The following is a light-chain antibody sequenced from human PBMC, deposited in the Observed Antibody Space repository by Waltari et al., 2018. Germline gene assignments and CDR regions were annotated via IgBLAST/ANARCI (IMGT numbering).Light chain of an antibody. V-gene: IGLV2-11*01. J-gene: IGLJ2*01. CDR3: SSYAGSNTLL. Sequence: QAALTQPRSVSGSPGQSVTISCTGTSSDLGGYNYVSWYQQHPGTAPKLMIYEVSKRPSGVSDRFSGSKSGNTASLTISGLQAEDEADYYCSSYAGSNTLLFGGGTRLTVL. CDR1: SSDLGGYNY. CDR2: EVS.